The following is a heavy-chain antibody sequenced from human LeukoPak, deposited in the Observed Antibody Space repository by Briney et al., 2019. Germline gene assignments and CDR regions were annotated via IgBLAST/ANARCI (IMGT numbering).Heavy chain of an antibody. CDR2: ISSDSSTI. Sequence: GGSLRLSCAASGFTFNSYNMNWVRQAPGKGLEWVSYISSDSSTIFYADSVKGRFTISRDNSKNTLYLQMNSLRAEDTAVYYCAKDSPIGTYYHYYGMDVWGQGTTVTVSS. V-gene: IGHV3-48*01. J-gene: IGHJ6*02. CDR3: AKDSPIGTYYHYYGMDV. D-gene: IGHD1-26*01. CDR1: GFTFNSYN.